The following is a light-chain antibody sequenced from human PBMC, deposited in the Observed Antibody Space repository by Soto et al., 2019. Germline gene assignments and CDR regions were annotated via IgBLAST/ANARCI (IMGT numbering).Light chain of an antibody. CDR2: DGS. CDR1: QSSW. Sequence: DMQVTQSPSTLSASVGDTVTITCRASQSSWLAWYQQKSGKAPKLLIHDGSTLQSGVPSRFSGSGSGTEFTLTISGLQPADFATYYCQHYSSYSPTFGPGTTVAIK. V-gene: IGKV1-5*01. CDR3: QHYSSYSPT. J-gene: IGKJ3*01.